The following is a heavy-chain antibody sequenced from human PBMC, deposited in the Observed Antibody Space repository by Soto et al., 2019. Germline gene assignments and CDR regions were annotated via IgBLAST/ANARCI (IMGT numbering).Heavy chain of an antibody. CDR1: GGTFSSYT. D-gene: IGHD2-2*01. CDR2: IIPILGIA. CDR3: ARDLGYCSSTSCLDAFDI. V-gene: IGHV1-69*08. Sequence: QVQLVQSGAEVKKPGSSVKVSCKASGGTFSSYTISWVRQAPGQGLEWMGRIIPILGIANYAQKFQGRVTITADKSTSTAYMELSSLRSEDTAVYYCARDLGYCSSTSCLDAFDIWGQGQWSPSLQ. J-gene: IGHJ3*02.